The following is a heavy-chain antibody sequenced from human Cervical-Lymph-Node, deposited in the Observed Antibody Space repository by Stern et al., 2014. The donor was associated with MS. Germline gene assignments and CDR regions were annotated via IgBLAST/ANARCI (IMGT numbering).Heavy chain of an antibody. CDR3: VRDFVDIPMVSRSDYLDY. J-gene: IGHJ4*02. CDR1: GYTFTNYP. V-gene: IGHV7-4-1*02. CDR2: INTNTGKT. D-gene: IGHD5-18*01. Sequence: MQLVESGSELKKPGASVNVSCKASGYTFTNYPMNWVRQAPGQGLEWMGWINTNTGKTTYAQGFTGRFVFSLDTSVSTAYLQISSLKAEDTAVYYCVRDFVDIPMVSRSDYLDYWGQGTLVTVSS.